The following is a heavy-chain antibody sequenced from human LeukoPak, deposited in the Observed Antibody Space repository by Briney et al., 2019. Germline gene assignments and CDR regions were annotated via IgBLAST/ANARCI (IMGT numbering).Heavy chain of an antibody. CDR2: IYSNGWT. V-gene: IGHV4-61*02. Sequence: SQTLSLTCTVSGGSISTDLYYWTWIRQPAGKGLEWIGRIYSNGWTVYNPPLKSRVSISIDTSKNHFSLKMSPATAADTALYYCARGSGWNSFDPWGQGTLVTVSS. CDR1: GGSISTDLYY. CDR3: ARGSGWNSFDP. J-gene: IGHJ5*02. D-gene: IGHD6-19*01.